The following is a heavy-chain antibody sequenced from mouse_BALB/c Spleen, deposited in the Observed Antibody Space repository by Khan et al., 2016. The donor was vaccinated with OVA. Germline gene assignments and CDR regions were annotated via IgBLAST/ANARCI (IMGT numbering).Heavy chain of an antibody. J-gene: IGHJ4*01. V-gene: IGHV2-6-1*01. D-gene: IGHD2-10*01. Sequence: QVQLKESGPGLVAPSQSLSIPCTISGFSLTNYGVHWVRQPPGKGLEWLVVIWSDGSTTYNSALKSRLTISKDNSKRQVFLKMNSLQTDDTGMYFCARQPYYHYNIMDYWGQGTSVTVSS. CDR1: GFSLTNYG. CDR3: ARQPYYHYNIMDY. CDR2: IWSDGST.